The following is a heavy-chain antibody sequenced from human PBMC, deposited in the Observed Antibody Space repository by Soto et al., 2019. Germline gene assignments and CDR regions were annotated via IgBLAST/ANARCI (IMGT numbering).Heavy chain of an antibody. CDR3: AKTPPAAAGLYYGMDV. CDR2: ISGSGGST. CDR1: GFTFSSYA. J-gene: IGHJ6*02. V-gene: IGHV3-23*01. Sequence: GGSLRLSCAASGFTFSSYAMSWVRQAPGKGLEWVSAISGSGGSTYYADSVKDRFTISRDNSKNTLYLQMNSLRAEDTAVYYCAKTPPAAAGLYYGMDVWGQGTTVTVSS. D-gene: IGHD6-13*01.